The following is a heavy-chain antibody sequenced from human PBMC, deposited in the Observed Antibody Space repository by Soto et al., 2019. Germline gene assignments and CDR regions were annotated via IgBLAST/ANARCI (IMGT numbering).Heavy chain of an antibody. J-gene: IGHJ3*01. V-gene: IGHV3-48*03. CDR2: IKSGGSFT. CDR1: GFSFSAFE. Sequence: PGGSLRLSCAASGFSFSAFEMNWVRQAPGKGPEWVAHIKSGGSFTLYAASVKGRFTISRDDADNSLYLQMNRLRAEDTALYYCTKEKSVMNSGYDAFDLWGRGTMVTVPS. D-gene: IGHD5-12*01. CDR3: TKEKSVMNSGYDAFDL.